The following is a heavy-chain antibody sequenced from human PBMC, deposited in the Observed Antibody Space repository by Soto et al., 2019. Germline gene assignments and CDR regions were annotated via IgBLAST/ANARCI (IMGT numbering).Heavy chain of an antibody. D-gene: IGHD3-22*01. CDR3: ATNYDSSGYRAYYFDY. CDR2: IYYSGST. Sequence: SETLSLTCTVSGDSISSNNYYWGWIRQPPGKGLEWIGSIYYSGSTYYNPSLKSRVTISVDTSKNQFSLKLSSVTAADTAVYYCATNYDSSGYRAYYFDYWGQGTLVTFSS. V-gene: IGHV4-39*01. J-gene: IGHJ4*02. CDR1: GDSISSNNYY.